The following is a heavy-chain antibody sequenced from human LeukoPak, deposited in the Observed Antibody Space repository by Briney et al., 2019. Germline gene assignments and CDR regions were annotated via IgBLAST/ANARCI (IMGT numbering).Heavy chain of an antibody. CDR1: GFTFDDYA. CDR2: ISWISGNI. V-gene: IGHV3-9*01. Sequence: QPGRSLRLSCAASGFTFDDYAMHWVRQAPGKGLEWVSGISWISGNIVYADSVKGRFTISRDNSKNTLYLQMNSLRAEDTAVYYCAKDALGGDHCGDDCYSGMDVWGQGTTVTVSS. CDR3: AKDALGGDHCGDDCYSGMDV. J-gene: IGHJ6*02. D-gene: IGHD2-21*01.